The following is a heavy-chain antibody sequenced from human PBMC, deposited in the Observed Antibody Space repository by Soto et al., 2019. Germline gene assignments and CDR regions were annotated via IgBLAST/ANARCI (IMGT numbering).Heavy chain of an antibody. CDR3: ASRIAAAGFDY. D-gene: IGHD6-13*01. CDR2: ISYDGSNK. V-gene: IGHV3-30-3*01. Sequence: MQLVESGGGLVKRGGSLRLSCAASGFTFSSYAMHWVRQAPGKGLEWVAVISYDGSNKYYADSVKGRFTISRDNSKNTLYLQMNSLRAEDTAVYYCASRIAAAGFDYWGQGTLVTVSS. CDR1: GFTFSSYA. J-gene: IGHJ4*02.